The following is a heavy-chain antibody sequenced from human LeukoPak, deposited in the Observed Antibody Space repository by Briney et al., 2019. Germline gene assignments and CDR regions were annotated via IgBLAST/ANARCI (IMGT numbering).Heavy chain of an antibody. CDR2: ITSSGSTT. CDR1: GFTFSTNS. D-gene: IGHD1-26*01. CDR3: ARDPVTLGIVGATGFDY. Sequence: PGGSLRLSCAASGFTFSTNSMNWVRQAPGKGLEWVSYITSSGSTTYYADSVKGRFTISRDNAKNSLFLQMNSLRAEDTAVYYCARDPVTLGIVGATGFDYWGQGTLVTVSS. V-gene: IGHV3-48*01. J-gene: IGHJ4*02.